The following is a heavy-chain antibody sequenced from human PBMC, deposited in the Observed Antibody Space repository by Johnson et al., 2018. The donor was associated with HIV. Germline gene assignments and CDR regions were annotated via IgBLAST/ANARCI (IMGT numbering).Heavy chain of an antibody. CDR2: ISSSGSTI. CDR1: GFTFSDYY. CDR3: AKDITGTDHAFDI. D-gene: IGHD1-20*01. J-gene: IGHJ3*02. Sequence: QVQLVESGGGLVKPGGSLRLSCAASGFTFSDYYMSWIRQAPGKGLEWVSYISSSGSTIYYGDSVKGRFTISRDNAKKILYLQMNSLRAEDTAVYYCAKDITGTDHAFDIWGQGTMVTVSS. V-gene: IGHV3-11*01.